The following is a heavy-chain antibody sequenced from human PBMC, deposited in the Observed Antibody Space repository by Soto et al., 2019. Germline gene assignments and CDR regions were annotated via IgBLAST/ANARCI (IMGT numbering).Heavy chain of an antibody. CDR3: ARPTGIAVANRPDYYGMDV. V-gene: IGHV1-3*01. CDR2: INAGNGNT. Sequence: GASVKVSCKASGYTFTSYAMHWVRQAPGQRLERMGWINAGNGNTKYSQKFQGRVTITRDTSASTAYMELSSLRSEETAVYYCARPTGIAVANRPDYYGMDVWGQGTTVTVSS. D-gene: IGHD6-19*01. J-gene: IGHJ6*02. CDR1: GYTFTSYA.